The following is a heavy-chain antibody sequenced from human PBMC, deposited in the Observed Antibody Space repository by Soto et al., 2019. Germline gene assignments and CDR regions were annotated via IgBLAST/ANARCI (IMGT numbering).Heavy chain of an antibody. D-gene: IGHD6-19*01. CDR1: GGSISSSSYY. Sequence: SETLSLTCTVSGGSISSSSYYWGWIRQPPGKGLEWIGSIYYSGSTYYNPSLKSRVTISVDTSKNQFSLKLSSVTTADTAVYYCARQVGIAVAGGDDYYYGMDVWGQGTTVTVSS. CDR3: ARQVGIAVAGGDDYYYGMDV. V-gene: IGHV4-39*01. J-gene: IGHJ6*02. CDR2: IYYSGST.